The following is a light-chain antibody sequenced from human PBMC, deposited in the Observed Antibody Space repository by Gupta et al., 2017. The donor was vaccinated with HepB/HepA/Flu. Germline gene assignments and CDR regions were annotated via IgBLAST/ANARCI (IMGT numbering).Light chain of an antibody. CDR2: SNN. CDR1: KSKIGNNP. CDR3: SAWDDSLNGPVV. J-gene: IGLJ2*01. V-gene: IGLV1-44*01. Sequence: QSVLTQPPSASGTPGQRVPFSCSGSKSKIGNNPVNWYQQLPGTAPKLLIYSNNQRPSGVPDRFSGSKSGTSASLAISGLQSEYEADYYCSAWDDSLNGPVVFGGGTKLTVL.